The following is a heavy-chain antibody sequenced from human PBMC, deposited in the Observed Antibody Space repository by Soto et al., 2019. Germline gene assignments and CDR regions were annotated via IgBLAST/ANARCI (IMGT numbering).Heavy chain of an antibody. CDR2: INHSGST. CDR1: GGSFSGYY. V-gene: IGHV4-34*01. CDR3: ARGQYVVAGPSFQH. D-gene: IGHD6-19*01. J-gene: IGHJ1*01. Sequence: SETLSLTCAVYGGSFSGYYWSWIRQPPGKGLEWIGEINHSGSTNYNPSLKSRVTISVDTSKNQFSLKLSSVTAADTAVYYCARGQYVVAGPSFQHWGQGTLVTVSS.